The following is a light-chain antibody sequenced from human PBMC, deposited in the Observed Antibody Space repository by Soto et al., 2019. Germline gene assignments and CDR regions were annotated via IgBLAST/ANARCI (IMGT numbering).Light chain of an antibody. J-gene: IGLJ3*02. Sequence: QSALTQPASVSGSPGQSIPISCTGTSSDVGGYNYVSWYQQHPGKAPKLTIYDVSNRPSGVSNRFSGSKSGNTASLTISGLQAEDEADYYCSSYTSSSRKVFGGGTQLTVL. V-gene: IGLV2-14*01. CDR1: SSDVGGYNY. CDR2: DVS. CDR3: SSYTSSSRKV.